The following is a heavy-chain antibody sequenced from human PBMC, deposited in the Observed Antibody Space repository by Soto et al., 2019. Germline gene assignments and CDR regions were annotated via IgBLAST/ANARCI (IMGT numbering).Heavy chain of an antibody. Sequence: GASVKVSCTASGYTFTTHAMHWVRQAPGQSLEWMGWINGGTGQTKHSQRFQGRVNITRDVSASTAYLELRTLGSADSATYYCVQGGGEVTKFYYYGMDVWGPGTTVTVSS. CDR1: GYTFTTHA. J-gene: IGHJ6*02. D-gene: IGHD2-21*02. CDR2: INGGTGQT. CDR3: VQGGGEVTKFYYYGMDV. V-gene: IGHV1-3*01.